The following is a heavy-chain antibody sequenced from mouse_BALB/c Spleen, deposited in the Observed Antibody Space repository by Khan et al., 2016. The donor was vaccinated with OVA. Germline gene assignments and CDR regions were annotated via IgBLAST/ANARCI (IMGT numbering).Heavy chain of an antibody. CDR3: ARVYGGDFDY. J-gene: IGHJ2*01. CDR1: GYSITTDYA. Sequence: EVQLQESGPSLVKPSQSLSLTCTVTGYSITTDYAWNWIRQFPGNKLEWMGFISYNGNTKYNPSLKSRISITRDTSKNQFFLQLKSVTTEDTARYYCARVYGGDFDYWGQGTTLTVAS. V-gene: IGHV3-2*02. CDR2: ISYNGNT. D-gene: IGHD1-1*01.